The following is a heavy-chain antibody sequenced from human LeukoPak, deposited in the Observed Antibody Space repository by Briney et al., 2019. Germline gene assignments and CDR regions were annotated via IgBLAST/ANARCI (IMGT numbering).Heavy chain of an antibody. CDR2: ISRSNSNM. D-gene: IGHD3-22*01. CDR3: ARDGSSSGFDF. V-gene: IGHV3-21*01. Sequence: GGSLRLSCAAAGFAFSRYSMNWVRQAPGKGLEWVSSISRSNSNMYYVDSVKGRFTISRDNAKNSLYLKMTRMRGEATVVYSCARDGSSSGFDFWGEGTLVTVSS. CDR1: GFAFSRYS. J-gene: IGHJ4*02.